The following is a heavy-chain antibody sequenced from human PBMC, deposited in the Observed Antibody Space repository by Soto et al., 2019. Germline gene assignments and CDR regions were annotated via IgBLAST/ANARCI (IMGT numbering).Heavy chain of an antibody. D-gene: IGHD6-13*01. CDR2: IIPIFGTS. V-gene: IGHV1-69*13. CDR3: ARGLPGIAAAGTGGAPKFYYYGMDV. CDR1: GGTFSSYS. Sequence: SVKVSCKASGGTFSSYSSSWVRQAPVQGLEWMGGIIPIFGTSNYAQKFKGRVTITADESRSTAYMELSSMRSEDTDVYYCARGLPGIAAAGTGGAPKFYYYGMDVWGQGTTVTVSS. J-gene: IGHJ6*02.